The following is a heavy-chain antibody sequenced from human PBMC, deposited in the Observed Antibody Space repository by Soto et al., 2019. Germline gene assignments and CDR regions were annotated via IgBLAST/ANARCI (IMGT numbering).Heavy chain of an antibody. CDR1: SGSISSSNW. CDR2: IYHSGST. CDR3: ARAALGELLSHYYYYMDV. J-gene: IGHJ6*03. Sequence: SETLSLTCAVSSGSISSSNWWSWVRQPPGKGLEWIGEIYHSGSTNYNPSLKSRVTISVDKSKNQFSLKLSSVTAADTAVYYCARAALGELLSHYYYYMDVWGKGTTVTVSS. V-gene: IGHV4-4*02. D-gene: IGHD1-7*01.